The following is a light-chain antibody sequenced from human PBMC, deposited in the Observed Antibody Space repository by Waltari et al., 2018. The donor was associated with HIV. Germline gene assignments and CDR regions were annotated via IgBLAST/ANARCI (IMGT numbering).Light chain of an antibody. J-gene: IGLJ3*02. Sequence: QSALTQPASLSGSPGQSITISCTGTSSDVGNYNLVSWYQQHPGHSPQLNSYDFNKRPSWFSNRFSASKSGNTASLTICGLQPEDGADYYCCSYSGGSTYWVFGGGTKLTVL. V-gene: IGLV2-23*02. CDR1: SSDVGNYNL. CDR3: CSYSGGSTYWV. CDR2: DFN.